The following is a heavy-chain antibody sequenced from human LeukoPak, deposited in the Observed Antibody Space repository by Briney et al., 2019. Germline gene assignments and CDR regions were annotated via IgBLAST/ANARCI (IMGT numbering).Heavy chain of an antibody. CDR1: GYSFTSYW. Sequence: GESLKISCKGSGYSFTSYWIGWVRQMPGKGLEWMGIIYPGDSDTRYSPSFQGQVTISADKSISTAYLQWSSLKASDTAMYYCARQFSDILTGYYIDYWGQGTLVTVSS. CDR3: ARQFSDILTGYYIDY. CDR2: IYPGDSDT. D-gene: IGHD3-9*01. J-gene: IGHJ4*02. V-gene: IGHV5-51*01.